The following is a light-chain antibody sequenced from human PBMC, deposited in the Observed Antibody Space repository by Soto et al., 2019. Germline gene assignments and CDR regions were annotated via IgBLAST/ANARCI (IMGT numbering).Light chain of an antibody. Sequence: DIQVTQSPSSVSASVGDRVTITCRASQDISTWLAWYQQRPGKAPKVLIYAASSLQSGVPSRFGGSGSGTDFTLTISSRQPEDSATYYCQQAHSFPWTFGHGTKVEIK. CDR1: QDISTW. CDR3: QQAHSFPWT. J-gene: IGKJ1*01. V-gene: IGKV1-12*01. CDR2: AAS.